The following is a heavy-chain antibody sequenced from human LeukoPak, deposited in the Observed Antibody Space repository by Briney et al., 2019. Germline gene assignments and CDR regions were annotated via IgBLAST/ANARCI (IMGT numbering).Heavy chain of an antibody. CDR1: GFTFSNYW. Sequence: GGSLRLSCAASGFTFSNYWMGWVRQAPGKGLEWVANIKQDGSEIYYVDSVKGRFTISRDTAKDSLYLQMNSLRAEDTAFYYCARDDNWGFDYWGQGALVTVSS. CDR3: ARDDNWGFDY. V-gene: IGHV3-7*01. J-gene: IGHJ4*02. CDR2: IKQDGSEI. D-gene: IGHD7-27*01.